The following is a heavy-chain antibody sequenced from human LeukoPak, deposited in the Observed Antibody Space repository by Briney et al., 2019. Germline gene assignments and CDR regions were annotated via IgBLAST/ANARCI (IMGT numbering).Heavy chain of an antibody. CDR3: VKDRVGDYYGSGSFDY. J-gene: IGHJ4*02. CDR2: ISSNGGST. Sequence: GGSLRLSCAASGFTFSSYGMHWVRQAPGKGLEYVSAISSNGGSTYYADSVKGRFTISRDNSKNTLYLQMSSLRAEDTAVYYCVKDRVGDYYGSGSFDYWGQGTLVTVSS. CDR1: GFTFSSYG. V-gene: IGHV3-64D*06. D-gene: IGHD3-10*01.